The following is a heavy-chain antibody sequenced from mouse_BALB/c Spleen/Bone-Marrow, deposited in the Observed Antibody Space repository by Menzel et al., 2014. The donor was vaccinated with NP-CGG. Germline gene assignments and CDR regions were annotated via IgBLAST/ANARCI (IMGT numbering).Heavy chain of an antibody. Sequence: EVQVVESGGGLVQPGESLKLSCESNEYEFXSHDMSWVRKTPEKRLELVAAINSDGGSTYYPDTMGRRFIISRDNSKKTLYLQMSSLRSEDTAFYYCARHGDYYGSSLFAYWGQGTLVTVSA. D-gene: IGHD1-1*01. V-gene: IGHV5-2*01. CDR1: EYEFXSHD. CDR3: ARHGDYYGSSLFAY. CDR2: INSDGGST. J-gene: IGHJ3*01.